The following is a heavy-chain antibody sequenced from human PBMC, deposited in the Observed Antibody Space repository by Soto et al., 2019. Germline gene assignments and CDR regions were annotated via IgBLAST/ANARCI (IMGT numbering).Heavy chain of an antibody. Sequence: QVQLVQSGAEVRQPASSVKVSCKTSGGTFSSYATSWVRQAPGQGLEWMGGIVPIVGTTTYAQKFQGRVTITADEATSTAYMQLSRLRSDDTAVYYCVRVVAIPGYPDHWGQGTLVTVSS. CDR3: VRVVAIPGYPDH. CDR1: GGTFSSYA. V-gene: IGHV1-69*12. CDR2: IVPIVGTT. J-gene: IGHJ4*02. D-gene: IGHD5-12*01.